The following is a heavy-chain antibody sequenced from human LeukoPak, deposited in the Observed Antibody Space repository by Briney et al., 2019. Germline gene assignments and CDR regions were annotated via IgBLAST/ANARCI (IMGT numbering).Heavy chain of an antibody. CDR2: INHSGYT. J-gene: IGHJ4*02. CDR3: TRAVAGHPD. V-gene: IGHV4-34*01. CDR1: GVPFSNYY. Sequence: AETLSLTCAVSGVPFSNYYWSWVRQSPRQGLEWIGEINHSGYTNYNPSLKSRVTMSIDTSKNQFSLKLTSVTAADTGVYYCTRAVAGHPDWGQGTLVTVSS. D-gene: IGHD6-19*01.